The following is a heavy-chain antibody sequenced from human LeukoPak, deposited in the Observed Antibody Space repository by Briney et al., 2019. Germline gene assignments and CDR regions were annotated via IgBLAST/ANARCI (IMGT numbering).Heavy chain of an antibody. CDR2: INHSGST. CDR3: ARGSIVVVTATRYNWFDP. J-gene: IGHJ5*02. CDR1: GXSFSGYY. D-gene: IGHD2-21*02. Sequence: SETLSLTCAVYGXSFSGYYWSWIRQPPGKGLEWIGEINHSGSTNYNPSLKSRVTISVDTSKNQFSLKLSSVTAADTAVYYCARGSIVVVTATRYNWFDPWGQGTLVTVSS. V-gene: IGHV4-34*01.